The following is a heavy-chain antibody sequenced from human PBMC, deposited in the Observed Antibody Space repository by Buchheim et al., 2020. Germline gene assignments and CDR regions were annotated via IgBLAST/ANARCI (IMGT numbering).Heavy chain of an antibody. CDR3: AREGSPYDYIWGSLVYFDY. J-gene: IGHJ4*02. V-gene: IGHV1-69*01. CDR2: IIPIFGTA. CDR1: GGTFSSYA. D-gene: IGHD3-16*01. Sequence: QVQLVQSGAEVKRPGSSVKVSCKASGGTFSSYAISWVRQAPGQGLEWMGGIIPIFGTANYAQKFQGRVTITADESTSTAYMELSSLRSEDTAVYYCAREGSPYDYIWGSLVYFDYWGQGTL.